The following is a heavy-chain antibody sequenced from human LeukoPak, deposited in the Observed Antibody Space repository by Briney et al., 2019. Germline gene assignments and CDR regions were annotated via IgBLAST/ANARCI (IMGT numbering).Heavy chain of an antibody. V-gene: IGHV3-30-3*01. CDR1: GFTFSSYA. J-gene: IGHJ3*02. CDR3: ARVFRPSLTVFIIRGAFDI. CDR2: ISYDGSNK. D-gene: IGHD3-3*01. Sequence: GGSLRLSCAASGFTFSSYALHWVRQAPGKGLEWAALISYDGSNKHYADSVKGRFTTSRDNSKNTLYLEMNSLRAEDTAVYYCARVFRPSLTVFIIRGAFDIWGQGTMVTVFS.